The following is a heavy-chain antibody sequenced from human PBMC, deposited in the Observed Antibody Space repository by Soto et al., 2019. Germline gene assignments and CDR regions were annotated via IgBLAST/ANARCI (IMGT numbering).Heavy chain of an antibody. CDR3: ARAASSGFLHYYGMDV. J-gene: IGHJ6*02. D-gene: IGHD6-19*01. V-gene: IGHV3-48*03. CDR2: ISSSGSTI. Sequence: GGSLRLSCAASGFTFSSYEMNWVRQAPGKGLEWVSYISSSGSTIYYADSVKGRFTISRDNAKNSLYLQMNSLRAEDTAVYYCARAASSGFLHYYGMDVWGQGTTVTVSS. CDR1: GFTFSSYE.